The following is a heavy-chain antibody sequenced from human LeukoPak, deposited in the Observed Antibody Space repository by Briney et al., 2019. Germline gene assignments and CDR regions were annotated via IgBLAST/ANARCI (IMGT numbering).Heavy chain of an antibody. V-gene: IGHV1-69*13. D-gene: IGHD4-17*01. J-gene: IGHJ4*02. CDR1: GGTFSSYA. Sequence: RASVKVSCKVSGGTFSSYAISWVRQAPGQGLEWMGGIIPIFGTANYAQKFQGRVTITADESTSTAYMELSSLRSEDTAVYYCARGYGDFRVEGRYFHSWGQGTLVTVSS. CDR2: IIPIFGTA. CDR3: ARGYGDFRVEGRYFHS.